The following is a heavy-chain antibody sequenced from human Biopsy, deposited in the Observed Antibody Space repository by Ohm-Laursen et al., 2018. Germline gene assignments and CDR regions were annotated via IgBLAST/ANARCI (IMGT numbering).Heavy chain of an antibody. Sequence: TLSLTCAVYGGSFSGYYWSWIRQPPGKGLEWNGEINHRGSTNYNPSLKSRVTISVDTSKNQFSLKLRSVTAADTAVYYCARAVDYYDPYYYYGLDVWGQGTTVTVSS. CDR2: INHRGST. J-gene: IGHJ6*02. D-gene: IGHD3-16*01. CDR3: ARAVDYYDPYYYYGLDV. CDR1: GGSFSGYY. V-gene: IGHV4-34*01.